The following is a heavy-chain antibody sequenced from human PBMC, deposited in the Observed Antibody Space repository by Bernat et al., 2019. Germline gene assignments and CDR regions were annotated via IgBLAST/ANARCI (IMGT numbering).Heavy chain of an antibody. Sequence: QVQLVQSGAEVKKPGASVKVSCKVSGYTLTELSMHWVRQAPGQGLEWLGGIIPMFGTEKYARKFQDRVTITADESTSTVYMEVRSLKSEDTAVYYCARGEGEYSYGQFYGMDVWGQGTTVTVSS. J-gene: IGHJ6*02. D-gene: IGHD2/OR15-2a*01. CDR3: ARGEGEYSYGQFYGMDV. V-gene: IGHV1-69*13. CDR1: GYTLTELS. CDR2: IIPMFGTE.